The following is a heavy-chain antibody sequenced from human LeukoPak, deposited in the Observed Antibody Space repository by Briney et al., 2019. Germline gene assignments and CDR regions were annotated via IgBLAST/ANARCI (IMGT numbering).Heavy chain of an antibody. CDR2: MNPNSGNT. J-gene: IGHJ3*02. Sequence: ASVKVSCKASGYTFTSYDINWVRQATGQGLEWMGWMNPNSGNTGYAQKFQGRVTMTRNTSISTAYMELSSLRSEDTAVYYCARGRDFDWLDALDIWGQGTMVTVSS. D-gene: IGHD3-9*01. CDR3: ARGRDFDWLDALDI. V-gene: IGHV1-8*01. CDR1: GYTFTSYD.